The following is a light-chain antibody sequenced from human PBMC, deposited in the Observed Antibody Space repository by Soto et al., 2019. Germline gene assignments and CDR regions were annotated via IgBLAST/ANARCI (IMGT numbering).Light chain of an antibody. V-gene: IGKV1-39*01. Sequence: DIQLTQSPSSLSASVGEXVTITGRASKNIRIYLKWFQXKPXKAPXLXXYGASSLQSGVQSRFSGSRSGTDFTLTINSLQPEDLAVYYCQQTYKSPLTFGQGTK. CDR1: KNIRIY. J-gene: IGKJ1*01. CDR3: QQTYKSPLT. CDR2: GAS.